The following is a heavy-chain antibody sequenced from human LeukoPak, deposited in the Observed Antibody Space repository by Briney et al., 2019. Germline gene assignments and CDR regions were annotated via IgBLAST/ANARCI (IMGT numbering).Heavy chain of an antibody. J-gene: IGHJ4*02. V-gene: IGHV3-7*03. D-gene: IGHD3-10*01. Sequence: PGGSLRLSCAASGFTFSSYWMSWVRQAPGKGLEWVANIKEDGSEKYYVDSVKGRFTISRDNSKNTLYLQMNSLRAEDTAVYYCAKDPTKLWFGELSNYFDYWGQGTLVTVSS. CDR2: IKEDGSEK. CDR3: AKDPTKLWFGELSNYFDY. CDR1: GFTFSSYW.